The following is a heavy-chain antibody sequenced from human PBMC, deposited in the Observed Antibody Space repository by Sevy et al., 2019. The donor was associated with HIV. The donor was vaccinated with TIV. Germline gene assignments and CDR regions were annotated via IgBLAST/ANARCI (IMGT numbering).Heavy chain of an antibody. CDR1: GFTFSSYG. D-gene: IGHD6-6*01. J-gene: IGHJ4*02. Sequence: GGSLRLSCAASGFTFSSYGMNWVRQAPGKGLEWVAFIRYDGSNKYYADSVKGRITISRDNSKNTLYLQMNSLRAEDTAVYYCGSQQVVGFWGQGTLVTVSS. CDR3: GSQQVVGF. V-gene: IGHV3-30*02. CDR2: IRYDGSNK.